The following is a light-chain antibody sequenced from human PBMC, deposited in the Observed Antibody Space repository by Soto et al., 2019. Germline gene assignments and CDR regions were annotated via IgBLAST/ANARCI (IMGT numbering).Light chain of an antibody. CDR3: AAWDDSLNGVYV. Sequence: QSVLTQPPSASGTPGQRVTISCSGSNSNIGSNTVNWYQQFPGTAPKVLIYSNNQRPSGVPDRFSGSKSGTSASLAISGLQSEDEAEYYCAAWDDSLNGVYVFGTGTKVTVL. J-gene: IGLJ1*01. V-gene: IGLV1-44*01. CDR1: NSNIGSNT. CDR2: SNN.